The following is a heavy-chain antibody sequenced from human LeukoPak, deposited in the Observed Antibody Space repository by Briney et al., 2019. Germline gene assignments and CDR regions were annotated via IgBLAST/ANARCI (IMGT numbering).Heavy chain of an antibody. D-gene: IGHD3-3*01. CDR3: ARDLSMGTIFGVELIDY. CDR2: INPNSGGT. J-gene: IGHJ4*02. CDR1: GYTFTGYY. V-gene: IGHV1-2*02. Sequence: ASVKVSCKASGYTFTGYYMHWVRQAPGQGLEWMGWINPNSGGTNYAQKFQGRVTMTRDTSISTAYMELSRLRSDDTAVYYCARDLSMGTIFGVELIDYWGQGTLVTVSS.